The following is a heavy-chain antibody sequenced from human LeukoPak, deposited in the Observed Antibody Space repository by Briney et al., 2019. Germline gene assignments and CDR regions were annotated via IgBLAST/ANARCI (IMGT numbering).Heavy chain of an antibody. CDR2: ISSSGSTI. V-gene: IGHV3-48*03. J-gene: IGHJ5*02. CDR3: ARVLTVNGYEQYYNWFDP. D-gene: IGHD5-12*01. CDR1: GFTFSSYE. Sequence: GGSLRLSCAASGFTFSSYEMNWVRQAPGKGLEWVSYISSSGSTIYYADSVKGRFTISRDNAKNSLYLQMNSLRAEDTALYYCARVLTVNGYEQYYNWFDPWGQGTLVTVSS.